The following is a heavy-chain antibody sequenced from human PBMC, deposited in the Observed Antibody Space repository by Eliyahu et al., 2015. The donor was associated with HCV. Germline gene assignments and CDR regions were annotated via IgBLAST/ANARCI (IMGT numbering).Heavy chain of an antibody. CDR2: ISGSGGST. V-gene: IGHV3-23*01. CDR1: GFTFSSYA. J-gene: IGHJ3*02. CDR3: AKAPSGRDGYNFYAFDI. D-gene: IGHD5-24*01. Sequence: EVQLLESGGGLVQPGGSLRLSCAASGFTFSSYAMSWVRQAPGKGLEWVSAISGSGGSTYYADSVKGRFTISRDNSKNTLYLQMNSLRAEDTAVYYCAKAPSGRDGYNFYAFDIWGQGTMVTVSS.